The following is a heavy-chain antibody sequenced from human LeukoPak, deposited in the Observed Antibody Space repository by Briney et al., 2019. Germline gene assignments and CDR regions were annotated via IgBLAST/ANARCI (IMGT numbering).Heavy chain of an antibody. CDR2: IFYTGTT. D-gene: IGHD6-13*01. V-gene: IGHV4-39*07. Sequence: PSETLSLTCTVSGDPISSPSYFWGWVRQPPGKGLQWIGSIFYTGTTSYNPSLKSRVTISVDTSKNQFSLKLSSVTAADTAVYYCARPKKIRIAAAGGWFDPWGQGTLVTVSS. J-gene: IGHJ5*02. CDR1: GDPISSPSYF. CDR3: ARPKKIRIAAAGGWFDP.